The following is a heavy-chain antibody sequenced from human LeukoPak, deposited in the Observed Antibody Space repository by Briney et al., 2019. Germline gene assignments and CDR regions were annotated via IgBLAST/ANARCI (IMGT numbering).Heavy chain of an antibody. CDR2: ISGSGGST. Sequence: GGSLRLSCAASGFTVSSNYMSWVRQAPGKGLEWVSAISGSGGSTYYADSVKGRFTISRDNSKNTLYLQMNSLRAEDTAVYYCAKRPPTGYYDGSFDYWGQGTLVTVSS. CDR3: AKRPPTGYYDGSFDY. CDR1: GFTVSSNY. V-gene: IGHV3-23*01. D-gene: IGHD3-22*01. J-gene: IGHJ4*02.